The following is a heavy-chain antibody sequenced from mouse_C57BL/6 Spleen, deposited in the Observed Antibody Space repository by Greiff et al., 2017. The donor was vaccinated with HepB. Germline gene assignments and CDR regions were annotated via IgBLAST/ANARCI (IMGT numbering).Heavy chain of an antibody. CDR3: ARSGSTENFDY. D-gene: IGHD5-1*01. CDR1: GYAFSSSW. J-gene: IGHJ2*01. CDR2: LYPGDGDT. Sequence: VQLQQSGPELVKPGASVKISCKASGYAFSSSWMNWVKQRPGKGLEWIGRLYPGDGDTNYNGKFKGKATLTADKSSSTAYMQLSSLTSEDSAVYFCARSGSTENFDYWGQGTTLTVSS. V-gene: IGHV1-82*01.